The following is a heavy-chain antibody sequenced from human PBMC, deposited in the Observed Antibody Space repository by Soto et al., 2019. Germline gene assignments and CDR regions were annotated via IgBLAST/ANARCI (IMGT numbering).Heavy chain of an antibody. CDR2: INYRGSS. Sequence: KTSETLSLTCAVNGGSLSGYYWSWIRQSPGKGLEWIGEINYRGSSDYNPSLKSRVTISIDASKNHVTLELTSVTAADTAVYYCARSDNRNSLYGVDVWGQGTAVTVSS. CDR1: GGSLSGYY. CDR3: ARSDNRNSLYGVDV. D-gene: IGHD1-7*01. V-gene: IGHV4-34*01. J-gene: IGHJ6*02.